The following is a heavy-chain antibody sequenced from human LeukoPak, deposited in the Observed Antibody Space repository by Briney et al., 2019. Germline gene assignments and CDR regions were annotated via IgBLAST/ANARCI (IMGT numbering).Heavy chain of an antibody. CDR1: GFTFSSYA. D-gene: IGHD1-26*01. CDR3: ARDPYSGTYGDTYYYYMDV. Sequence: GGSLRLSCAASGFTFSSYAMHWVRQAPGRGLEWVAVISSDGSNKYYADSVKGRFTISRDNSKNTLYLQMNSLRAEDTAVYYCARDPYSGTYGDTYYYYMDVWGKGTTVTVSS. V-gene: IGHV3-30*04. J-gene: IGHJ6*03. CDR2: ISSDGSNK.